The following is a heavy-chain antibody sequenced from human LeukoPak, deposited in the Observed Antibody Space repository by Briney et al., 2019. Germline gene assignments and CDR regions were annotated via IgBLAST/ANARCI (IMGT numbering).Heavy chain of an antibody. CDR2: IIPILGIA. D-gene: IGHD3-10*01. V-gene: IGHV1-69*04. J-gene: IGHJ4*02. Sequence: ASVKVSCKASGGTFSSYAISWVRQAPGQGLEWMGRIIPILGIANYAQKFQGRVTITADNSTSTPYMELSSPRSKDTAVYYCARGPLAGVTLFDYWGQGTLVTVSS. CDR3: ARGPLAGVTLFDY. CDR1: GGTFSSYA.